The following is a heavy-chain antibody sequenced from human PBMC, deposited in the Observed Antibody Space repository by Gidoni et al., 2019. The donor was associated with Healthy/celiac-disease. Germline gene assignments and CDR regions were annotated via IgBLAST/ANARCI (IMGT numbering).Heavy chain of an antibody. CDR1: GGSISSSSYY. CDR2: IYYSGST. Sequence: QLQLQESGPGLVKPSETLSLTCTVSGGSISSSSYYWGWIRQPPGKGLEWIGSIYYSGSTYYNPSLKSRVTISVDTSKNQFSLKLSSVTAADTAVYYCARLITMVRGALGDYFDYWGQGTLVTVSS. J-gene: IGHJ4*02. D-gene: IGHD3-10*01. CDR3: ARLITMVRGALGDYFDY. V-gene: IGHV4-39*01.